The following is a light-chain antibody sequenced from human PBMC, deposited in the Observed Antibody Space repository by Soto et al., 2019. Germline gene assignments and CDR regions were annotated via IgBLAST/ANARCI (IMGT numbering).Light chain of an antibody. CDR3: QQYYSIPPT. J-gene: IGKJ4*01. CDR2: GAS. CDR1: QSVSSS. V-gene: IGKV3D-15*01. Sequence: EIVMTQSPATLSVSPGERATLSCTASQSVSSSLAWYQQKPGQAPRLLIYGASNRATGIPARFSGSGSGTDFTLTISSLQAEDVAVYYCQQYYSIPPTFGGGTKVDIK.